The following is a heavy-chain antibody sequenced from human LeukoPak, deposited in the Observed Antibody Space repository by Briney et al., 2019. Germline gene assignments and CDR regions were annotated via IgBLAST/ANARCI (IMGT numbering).Heavy chain of an antibody. D-gene: IGHD6-13*01. Sequence: ASVTVSCKASGYTFTGYYMHWVRQAPGQGLEWMGWINPNSGGTNYAQKFQGRVTMTRDTSISTAYMELSRLRSDDTAVYYCARDVSMDSSSWYGYYYYYMDVWGKGTTVTVSS. CDR2: INPNSGGT. V-gene: IGHV1-2*02. J-gene: IGHJ6*03. CDR1: GYTFTGYY. CDR3: ARDVSMDSSSWYGYYYYYMDV.